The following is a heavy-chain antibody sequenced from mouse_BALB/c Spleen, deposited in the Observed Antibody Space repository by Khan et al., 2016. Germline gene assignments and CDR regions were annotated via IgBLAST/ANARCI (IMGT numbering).Heavy chain of an antibody. CDR2: IYPGDGDT. CDR3: SREGYGYDTFAY. Sequence: VQLKQSGAELVRPGSSVKISCKASGYAFSSYWMNWVKQRPGKGLEWIGQIYPGDGDTNYNGKFKGKATLTADKSSSTAYMQLSSLTSEDSAVFFCSREGYGYDTFAYWGHWTLVTVSA. D-gene: IGHD2-2*01. CDR1: GYAFSSYW. J-gene: IGHJ3*01. V-gene: IGHV1-80*01.